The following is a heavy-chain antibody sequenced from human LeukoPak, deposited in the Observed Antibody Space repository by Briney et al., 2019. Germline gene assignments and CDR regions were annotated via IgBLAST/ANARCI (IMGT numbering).Heavy chain of an antibody. CDR3: ARVLADGYSDI. CDR2: INHSGST. J-gene: IGHJ3*02. CDR1: GGSFSGYY. D-gene: IGHD5-24*01. V-gene: IGHV4-34*01. Sequence: SETLSLTCAVYGGSFSGYYWSWIRQPPGKGLEWIGEINHSGSTNYNPSLKSRVTISVDTSKNQFSLKLSSVTAADTAVYYCARVLADGYSDIWGQGTMVTVSS.